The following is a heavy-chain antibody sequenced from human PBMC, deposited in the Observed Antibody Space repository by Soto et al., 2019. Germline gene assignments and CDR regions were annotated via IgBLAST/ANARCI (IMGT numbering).Heavy chain of an antibody. D-gene: IGHD3-16*01. CDR2: IIPIFGTA. J-gene: IGHJ6*02. Sequence: QVQLVQSGAEVKKPGSSVKVSCKASGGTFSSYAISWVRQAPGQGLEWMGGIIPIFGTADYAQKFQGRVAITADDFTSTAYMELSSLRSEDTAVYYCARHLGGNHYYYGMDVWGQGTTVTVSS. V-gene: IGHV1-69*12. CDR3: ARHLGGNHYYYGMDV. CDR1: GGTFSSYA.